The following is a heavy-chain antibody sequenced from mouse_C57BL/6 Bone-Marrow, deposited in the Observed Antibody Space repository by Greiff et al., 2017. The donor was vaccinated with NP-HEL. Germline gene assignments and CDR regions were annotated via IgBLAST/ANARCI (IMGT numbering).Heavy chain of an antibody. D-gene: IGHD3-3*01. CDR2: INPYNGGT. CDR1: GYTFTDYY. Sequence: EVQLQQSGPVLVKPGASVKMSCKASGYTFTDYYMNWVKQSHGKSLEWIGVINPYNGGTSYNQKFKGKATFTVDKSSSTDYMELNSLTAEDSAVYCFAGDGCAWFAYWGQGTLVTVSA. J-gene: IGHJ3*01. V-gene: IGHV1-19*01. CDR3: AGDGCAWFAY.